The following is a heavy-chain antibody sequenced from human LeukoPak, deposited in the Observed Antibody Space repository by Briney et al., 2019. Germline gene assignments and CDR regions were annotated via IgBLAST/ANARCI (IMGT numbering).Heavy chain of an antibody. CDR2: INPSGGDT. CDR3: ARTYCAEDCSIRYFDY. Sequence: GASVKVSCKAPGYILSSYNVHWVRQAPGQGLEWLGIINPSGGDTKYAQKFQGRVTLTRDKSTSTVYMELSSLTSDGTAVYYCARTYCAEDCSIRYFDYWGQGTLVTVSS. V-gene: IGHV1-46*01. CDR1: GYILSSYN. D-gene: IGHD2-21*02. J-gene: IGHJ4*02.